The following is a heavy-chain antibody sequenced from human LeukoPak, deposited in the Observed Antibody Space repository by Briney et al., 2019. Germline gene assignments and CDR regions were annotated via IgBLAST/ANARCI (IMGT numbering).Heavy chain of an antibody. CDR2: ISYDGTNK. CDR3: AKDVAGYGYPLYLDY. Sequence: GRSLRLSCAASGFTFSIYGMHWVRQAPGKGLEWVAVISYDGTNKYYADSVKGRFTLSRDNSKNTLYLQMNSLRAEDTAVYYCAKDVAGYGYPLYLDYWGQGTLVTVSS. J-gene: IGHJ4*02. V-gene: IGHV3-30*18. CDR1: GFTFSIYG. D-gene: IGHD5-12*01.